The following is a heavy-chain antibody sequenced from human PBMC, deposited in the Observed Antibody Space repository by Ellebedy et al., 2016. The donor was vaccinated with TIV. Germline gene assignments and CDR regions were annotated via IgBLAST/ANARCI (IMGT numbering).Heavy chain of an antibody. Sequence: SETLSLTXTVSGYSISSGYYWGWIRQPPGKGLEWIGSIYHSGSTYYNPSLKSRVTISVDTSKNQFSLKLSSVTAADTAVYYCARVTVAYTYWGQGTLVTVSS. CDR3: ARVTVAYTY. J-gene: IGHJ4*02. CDR2: IYHSGST. CDR1: GYSISSGYY. D-gene: IGHD6-19*01. V-gene: IGHV4-38-2*02.